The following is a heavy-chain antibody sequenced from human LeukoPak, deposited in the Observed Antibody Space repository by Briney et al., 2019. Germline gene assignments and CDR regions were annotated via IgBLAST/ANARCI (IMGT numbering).Heavy chain of an antibody. V-gene: IGHV3-23*01. CDR3: AKTTHDSSGYYYFGY. J-gene: IGHJ4*02. Sequence: PGGSLRLSCAASGFTFSTYAMHWVRQAPGKGLEWVSAISGSGGSTYYADSVKGRFTISRDNSKNTLYLQMNSLRAEDTAVYYCAKTTHDSSGYYYFGYWGQGTLVTVSS. CDR2: ISGSGGST. D-gene: IGHD3-22*01. CDR1: GFTFSTYA.